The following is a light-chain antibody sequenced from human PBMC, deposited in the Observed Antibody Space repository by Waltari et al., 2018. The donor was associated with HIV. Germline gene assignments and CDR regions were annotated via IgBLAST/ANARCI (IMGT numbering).Light chain of an antibody. CDR1: QTVSSSY. CDR2: AAS. V-gene: IGKV3-20*01. J-gene: IGKJ3*01. CDR3: QQYGSSPFT. Sequence: ELVLTQSPGTLSLSPGNRATLSCTASQTVSSSYLAGYLAGDKQKPGQAPRLLIDAASSRATGIPDRFSGSGSGTDFTLTISRLEPEDFAVYYCQQYGSSPFTFGPGTKVDIK.